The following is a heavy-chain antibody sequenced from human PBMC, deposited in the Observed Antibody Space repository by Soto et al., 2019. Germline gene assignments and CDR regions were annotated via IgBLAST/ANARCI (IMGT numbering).Heavy chain of an antibody. D-gene: IGHD3-3*01. J-gene: IGHJ6*03. CDR2: ISSSSSTI. CDR3: ARDSELRFLEWLSVGQYYYMDV. V-gene: IGHV3-48*01. CDR1: GFTFSSYS. Sequence: GSLRLSCAASGFTFSSYSMNWVRQAPGKGLEWVSYISSSSSTIYYADSVKGRFTISRDNAKNSLYLQMNSLRAEDTAVYYCARDSELRFLEWLSVGQYYYMDVWGKGTTVTVSS.